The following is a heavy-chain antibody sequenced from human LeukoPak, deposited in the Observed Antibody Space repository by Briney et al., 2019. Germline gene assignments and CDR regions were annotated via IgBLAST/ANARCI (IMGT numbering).Heavy chain of an antibody. D-gene: IGHD4-23*01. Sequence: GASVKVSCKSSGYTFTGYYMRWVRQAPGQGLDWMGWINPNSGGTNYAQKFQGRVTMTRDTSITTAYMELSRLSSDDTAVYYCARHPGKVTNDWYFDLWGRGTLVTVSS. CDR1: GYTFTGYY. V-gene: IGHV1-2*02. CDR2: INPNSGGT. J-gene: IGHJ2*01. CDR3: ARHPGKVTNDWYFDL.